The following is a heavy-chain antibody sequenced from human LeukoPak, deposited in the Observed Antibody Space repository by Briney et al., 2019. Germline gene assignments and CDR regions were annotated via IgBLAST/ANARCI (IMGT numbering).Heavy chain of an antibody. Sequence: PGGSLRLSCAASGFTFSSYGMSWVRQAPGKGLEWVSAISGSGGSTYYADSVKGRFTISRDNSKNTLNLQMNSLRVEDTAVYYCATDPISPPVRGGGGYWGQGTLVTVSS. CDR3: ATDPISPPVRGGGGY. CDR2: ISGSGGST. CDR1: GFTFSSYG. V-gene: IGHV3-23*01. J-gene: IGHJ4*02. D-gene: IGHD3-10*01.